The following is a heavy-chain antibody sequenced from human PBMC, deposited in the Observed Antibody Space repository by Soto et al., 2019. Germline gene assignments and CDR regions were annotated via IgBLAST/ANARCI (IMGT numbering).Heavy chain of an antibody. CDR1: GFTFSDYH. CDR3: TRDNMGSYDY. Sequence: EVQLVESGGGLVQPGGSLRLSCAASGFTFSDYHLDWVRQAPGKGPEWIGRSRDKPNRYASEYAASVKDRFTISRDDSNNSVYLQMNSLKTEDTAVYHCTRDNMGSYDYWGQGTLVTVSS. CDR2: SRDKPNRYAS. D-gene: IGHD1-26*01. V-gene: IGHV3-72*01. J-gene: IGHJ4*02.